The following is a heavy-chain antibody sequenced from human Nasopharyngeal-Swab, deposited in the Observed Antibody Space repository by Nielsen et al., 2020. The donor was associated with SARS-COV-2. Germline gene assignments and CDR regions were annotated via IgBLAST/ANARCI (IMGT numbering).Heavy chain of an antibody. D-gene: IGHD2-15*01. J-gene: IGHJ6*02. CDR2: ISWNSGSI. CDR3: ARDWMMATWGYYYGMDV. CDR1: GFTFDDYA. Sequence: SLKISCAASGFTFDDYAMHWVRQAPGKGLEWVSGISWNSGSIGYADSVKGRFTISRDNAKNSLYLQMNSLRAEDTAVYYCARDWMMATWGYYYGMDVWGQGTTVTVSS. V-gene: IGHV3-9*01.